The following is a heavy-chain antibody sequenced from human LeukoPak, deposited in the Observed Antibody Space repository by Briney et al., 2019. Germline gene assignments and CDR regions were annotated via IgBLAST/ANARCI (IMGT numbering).Heavy chain of an antibody. CDR2: INNGGNDM. Sequence: GGSLRLSCAASGFTFISYGMQWVRQAPGKGLVWVSRINNGGNDMSYADSVKGRFTISRDNAKNTLYLQMKSLRAEDTAVYYCARELPREVTLDYWGQGTPVTVSS. D-gene: IGHD2-21*02. CDR3: ARELPREVTLDY. V-gene: IGHV3-74*01. CDR1: GFTFISYG. J-gene: IGHJ4*01.